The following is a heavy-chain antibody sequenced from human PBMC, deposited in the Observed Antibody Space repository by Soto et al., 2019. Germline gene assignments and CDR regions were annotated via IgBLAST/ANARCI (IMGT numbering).Heavy chain of an antibody. CDR1: GGSISSSNYYY. J-gene: IGHJ4*02. V-gene: IGHV4-39*01. D-gene: IGHD3-22*01. Sequence: SETLSLTCTVSGGSISSSNYYYWGWIRQPPGKGLEWIGSIYYSGSTYYNPSLKSRVTISLDTFKNQFSLKLSSVTAADTAVYYCPTHHPDSRGSPGSHFDYWGQGTLVTVSS. CDR2: IYYSGST. CDR3: PTHHPDSRGSPGSHFDY.